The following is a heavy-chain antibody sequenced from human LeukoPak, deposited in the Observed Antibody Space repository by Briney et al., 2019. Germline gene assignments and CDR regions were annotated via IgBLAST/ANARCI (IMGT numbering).Heavy chain of an antibody. CDR2: IKQDGSEK. CDR1: GFSFSSYW. CDR3: AKVPRRDGFDL. J-gene: IGHJ3*01. V-gene: IGHV3-7*03. Sequence: GGSLRLSCAASGFSFSSYWMTWVRQAPGKGLEWVANIKQDGSEKYYVDSVKGRFTIFRDDADNSLYLQMNSLRAEDTAVYYCAKVPRRDGFDLWGQGTMVTVSS.